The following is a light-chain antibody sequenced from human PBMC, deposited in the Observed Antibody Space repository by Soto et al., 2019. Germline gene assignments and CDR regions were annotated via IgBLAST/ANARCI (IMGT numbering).Light chain of an antibody. Sequence: AIQMTQSPSSLSACVGDRVTITCRASQGIRNDLGWYQQKPGKAPKLLIYAASSLQSGVSSRFSGSGSGTDFTLTISSLQPEDFATYYCLQDYNYPWTFGQGTKVEIK. CDR1: QGIRND. CDR2: AAS. CDR3: LQDYNYPWT. V-gene: IGKV1-6*01. J-gene: IGKJ1*01.